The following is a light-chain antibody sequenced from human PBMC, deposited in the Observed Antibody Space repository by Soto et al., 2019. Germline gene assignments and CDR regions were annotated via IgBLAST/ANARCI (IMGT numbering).Light chain of an antibody. CDR3: QQYGSSPPST. Sequence: TQSPGTLSLSPGERATLSCRASQSVSSSYLAWYQQKPGQAPRLLIYGASSRATGIPDRFSGSGSGTDFTLTISRLEPEDFAVYYCQQYGSSPPSTFGGGTKVDIK. CDR2: GAS. CDR1: QSVSSSY. J-gene: IGKJ4*01. V-gene: IGKV3-20*01.